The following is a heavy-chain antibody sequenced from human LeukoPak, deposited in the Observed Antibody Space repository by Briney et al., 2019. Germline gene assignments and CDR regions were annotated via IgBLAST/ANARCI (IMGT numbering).Heavy chain of an antibody. V-gene: IGHV4-61*02. J-gene: IGHJ5*02. CDR3: ATDRGYNWNDQRFDP. CDR2: IYTSGST. CDR1: GGSISSGSYY. D-gene: IGHD1-1*01. Sequence: PSQTLSLTCTVSGGSISSGSYYWSWIRQPAGKGLEWIGRIYTSGSTNYNPSLKSRVTISVDTSKNQFSLKLSSVTAADTAVYYCATDRGYNWNDQRFDPWGQGTPVTVSS.